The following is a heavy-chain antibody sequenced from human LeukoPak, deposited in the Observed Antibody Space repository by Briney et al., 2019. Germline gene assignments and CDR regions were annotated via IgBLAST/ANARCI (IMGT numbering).Heavy chain of an antibody. V-gene: IGHV4-4*07. CDR2: IYTSGST. D-gene: IGHD1-1*01. CDR3: ARVAGTTYYYYYMDV. Sequence: SETLSLTCTVSGGSISSYYSSWIRQPAGKRLEWIGRIYTSGSTNYNPSLKSRVTMSVDTSKNQFSLKLSSVTAADTAVYYCARVAGTTYYYYYMDVWGKGTTVTVSS. J-gene: IGHJ6*03. CDR1: GGSISSYY.